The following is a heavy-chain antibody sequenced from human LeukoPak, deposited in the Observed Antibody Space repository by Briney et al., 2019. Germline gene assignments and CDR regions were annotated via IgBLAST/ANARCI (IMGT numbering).Heavy chain of an antibody. V-gene: IGHV3-74*01. D-gene: IGHD3-22*01. CDR3: AREAYDSSGYYLGAFDI. J-gene: IGHJ3*02. Sequence: GGSLRLSCAASGFTFSSYWMHWVRQAPGKGLVWVSRINTDGSSTSYADSVKGRFTISRDNAKNTLYLQMNSLRAEDTAVYYCAREAYDSSGYYLGAFDIWGQGTMVTVSS. CDR2: INTDGSST. CDR1: GFTFSSYW.